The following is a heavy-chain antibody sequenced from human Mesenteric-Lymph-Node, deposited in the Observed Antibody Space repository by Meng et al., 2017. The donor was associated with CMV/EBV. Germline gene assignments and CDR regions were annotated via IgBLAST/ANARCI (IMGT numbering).Heavy chain of an antibody. V-gene: IGHV4-4*02. CDR1: AISWMSQTC. CDR3: ARAGGNWFDA. Sequence: TCVSLAISWMSQTCWRWVDQPPWIGLEKGERIHHREGTNNNPSLKVRVTILLDTSKNQFSLSLTAMTAADTAVYYCARAGGNWFDAWGQGTLVTVSS. CDR2: IHHREGT. J-gene: IGHJ5*02. D-gene: IGHD2-15*01.